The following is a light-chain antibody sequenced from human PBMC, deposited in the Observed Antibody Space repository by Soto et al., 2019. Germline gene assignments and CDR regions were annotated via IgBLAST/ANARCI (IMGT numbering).Light chain of an antibody. Sequence: DIVMTQSPDSLAVSLGERATINCKSSQSVLYSSNNNNYLAWYQQKPGQPPKLLIYWASTRESGVPDRFSGSGSGTDFTLTFNSLQAEDVAVYYCQQYYTTPLTFGGGTKVEIK. J-gene: IGKJ4*01. CDR1: QSVLYSSNNNNY. CDR2: WAS. V-gene: IGKV4-1*01. CDR3: QQYYTTPLT.